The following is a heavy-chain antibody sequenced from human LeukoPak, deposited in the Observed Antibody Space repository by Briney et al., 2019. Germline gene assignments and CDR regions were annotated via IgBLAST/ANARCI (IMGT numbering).Heavy chain of an antibody. CDR2: FDPEDGET. V-gene: IGHV1-24*01. CDR1: GYTLTELS. CDR3: ATVVMDCSGGSCYSPSIYFQH. J-gene: IGHJ1*01. D-gene: IGHD2-15*01. Sequence: ASVKVPCKVSGYTLTELSMHWVRQAPGKGLEWMGGFDPEDGETIYAQKFQGRVTMTEDTSTDTAYMELSSLRSEDTAVYYCATVVMDCSGGSCYSPSIYFQHWGQGTLVTVSS.